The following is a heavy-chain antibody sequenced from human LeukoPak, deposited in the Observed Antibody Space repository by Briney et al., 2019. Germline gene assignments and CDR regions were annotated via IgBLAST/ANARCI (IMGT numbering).Heavy chain of an antibody. CDR2: TSSSGSTI. J-gene: IGHJ5*02. Sequence: SGGSLRLSCAASGFTFSDYYMSWIRQAPGKGLEWVSYTSSSGSTIYYADSVKGRFTISRDNAKNSLYLQMNSLRAEDTAVYYCARDLRSLIVSVEWFDPWGQGTLVTVSS. CDR1: GFTFSDYY. CDR3: ARDLRSLIVSVEWFDP. D-gene: IGHD3-22*01. V-gene: IGHV3-11*01.